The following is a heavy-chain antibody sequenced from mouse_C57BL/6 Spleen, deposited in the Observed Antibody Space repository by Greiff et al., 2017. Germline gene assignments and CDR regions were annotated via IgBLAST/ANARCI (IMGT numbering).Heavy chain of an antibody. CDR2: IDPSDSDT. J-gene: IGHJ3*01. Sequence: QVQLQQPGAELVKPGASVKLSCKASGYTFTSYWMQWVKQRPGQGLEWIGEIDPSDSDTNYNQKFKGKATLTVDTSSSTAYMQLSSLTSEDSAVYYCARWGDSPWFAYWGQGTLVTVSA. CDR1: GYTFTSYW. V-gene: IGHV1-50*01. CDR3: ARWGDSPWFAY.